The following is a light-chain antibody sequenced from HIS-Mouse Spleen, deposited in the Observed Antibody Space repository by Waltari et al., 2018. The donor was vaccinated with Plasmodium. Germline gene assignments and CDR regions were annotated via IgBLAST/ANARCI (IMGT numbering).Light chain of an antibody. Sequence: QSALTQPRSVSGSPGQSVTISCTGTSSDVGGYNYVSWYQQHPGKAPKLMIYDVSKRPSGVPVRFCGSKCGNTASMTISGLQAEDDADYYCCSYAGSYTWVFGGGTKLTVL. CDR3: CSYAGSYTWV. J-gene: IGLJ3*02. V-gene: IGLV2-11*01. CDR2: DVS. CDR1: SSDVGGYNY.